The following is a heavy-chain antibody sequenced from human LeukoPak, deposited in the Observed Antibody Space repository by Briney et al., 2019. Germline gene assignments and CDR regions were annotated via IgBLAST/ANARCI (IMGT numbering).Heavy chain of an antibody. CDR3: ARGPNSYWSGLDF. CDR1: GFSFSGHW. J-gene: IGHJ4*02. V-gene: IGHV3-74*01. D-gene: IGHD1-26*01. CDR2: ISPTGSTT. Sequence: GGSLRLSCTASGFSFSGHWMHWARQLPGKGLVWVSRISPTGSTTSYADSVRGRFTVSRDNAKNTLYLQVNNLRAEDTAVYYCARGPNSYWSGLDFWGQGTLLTVSS.